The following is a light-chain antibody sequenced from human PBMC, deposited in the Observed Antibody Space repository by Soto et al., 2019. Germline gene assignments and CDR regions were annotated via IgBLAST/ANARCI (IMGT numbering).Light chain of an antibody. CDR1: QGISSW. CDR3: QQYNNYPWT. Sequence: DIQMTQSPYSVSASVGDRVTITCRASQGISSWFAWYQQKPGKAPKLLIYTASSLESGVPSRFSGSGSGTECTLTLSSLQPDDFATYYCQQYNNYPWTFGQGTKVDIK. V-gene: IGKV1-5*03. CDR2: TAS. J-gene: IGKJ1*01.